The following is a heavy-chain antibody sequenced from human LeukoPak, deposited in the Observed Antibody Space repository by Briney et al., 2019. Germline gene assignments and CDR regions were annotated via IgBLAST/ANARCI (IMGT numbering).Heavy chain of an antibody. D-gene: IGHD3-10*01. CDR2: IYTSGST. CDR3: ARGPFTMLRGADNWFDP. CDR1: GGSISSYY. Sequence: KTSETLSLTCTVSGGSISSYYWSWIRQPAGKGLEWIGRIYTSGSTNYNPSLKSRVTMSVDTSKNQFSLKLSSVTAADTAVYYCARGPFTMLRGADNWFDPWGQGTLVTVSS. J-gene: IGHJ5*02. V-gene: IGHV4-4*07.